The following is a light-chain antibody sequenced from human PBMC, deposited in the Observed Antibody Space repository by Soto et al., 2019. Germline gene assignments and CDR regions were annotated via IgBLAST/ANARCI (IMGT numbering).Light chain of an antibody. CDR2: GAS. V-gene: IGKV3-20*01. J-gene: IGKJ1*01. Sequence: EIVLTQSPGTLSLSPGERATLSCRASQSVSSSYLAWYQQKPGQAPRLLIYGASSRATGIPDRFSGSGSGTDFTLTISRLEPEDFAVYYCQQYGSSPPWTFGQGTXVXXK. CDR3: QQYGSSPPWT. CDR1: QSVSSSY.